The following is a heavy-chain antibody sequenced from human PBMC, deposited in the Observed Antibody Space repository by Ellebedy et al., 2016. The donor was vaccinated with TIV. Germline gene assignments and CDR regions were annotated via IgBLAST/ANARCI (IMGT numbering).Heavy chain of an antibody. D-gene: IGHD5-24*01. CDR1: GGSFSGYY. J-gene: IGHJ3*02. CDR3: APGGMATKSNDAFDI. V-gene: IGHV4-34*01. Sequence: SETLSLTXAVYGGSFSGYYWSWIRQPPGKGLEWIGEINHSGSTNYNPSLKSRVTISVDTSKNQFSLKLSSVTAADTAVYYCAPGGMATKSNDAFDIWGQGTMVTVSS. CDR2: INHSGST.